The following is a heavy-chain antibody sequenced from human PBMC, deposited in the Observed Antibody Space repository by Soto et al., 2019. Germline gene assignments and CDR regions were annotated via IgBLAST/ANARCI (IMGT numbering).Heavy chain of an antibody. D-gene: IGHD5-12*01. CDR2: IYYSGST. Sequence: QVQLQESGPGLVKPSQTLSLTCTVSGGSISSDDSYWGWIRQPPGKGLEWIGYIYYSGSTYYNPSLKSRVTISVDTSKNQFSLKLNSVTAADTAVYYCARDRGGYERIDYWGQGTLVTVSS. J-gene: IGHJ4*02. V-gene: IGHV4-30-4*01. CDR3: ARDRGGYERIDY. CDR1: GGSISSDDSY.